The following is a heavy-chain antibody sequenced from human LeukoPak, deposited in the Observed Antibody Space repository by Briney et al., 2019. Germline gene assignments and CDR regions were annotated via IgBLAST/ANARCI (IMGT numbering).Heavy chain of an antibody. V-gene: IGHV1-69*13. CDR1: GGTFSSYA. J-gene: IGHJ4*02. CDR2: VIPIFGTA. CDR3: ARDQGSMVRGLYEMNY. Sequence: VASVKVSCKASGGTFSSYAISWVRQAPGQGLEWMGGVIPIFGTANYAQKFQGRVTITADESTSTAYMELSSLRSEDTAVYYCARDQGSMVRGLYEMNYWGQGTLVTVSS. D-gene: IGHD3-10*01.